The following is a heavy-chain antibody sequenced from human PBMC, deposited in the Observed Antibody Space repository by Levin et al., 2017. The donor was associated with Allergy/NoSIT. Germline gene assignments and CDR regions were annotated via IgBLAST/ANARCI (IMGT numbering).Heavy chain of an antibody. Sequence: ETLSLTCAASGFTFSGSAMHWVRQASGKGLEWVGRIRSKANSYATAYAASVKGRFTISRDDSKNTAYLQMNSLKTEDTAVYYCTRSGVYYYDSSGYPLDFDYWGQGTLVTVSS. CDR3: TRSGVYYYDSSGYPLDFDY. CDR2: IRSKANSYAT. J-gene: IGHJ4*02. CDR1: GFTFSGSA. D-gene: IGHD3-22*01. V-gene: IGHV3-73*01.